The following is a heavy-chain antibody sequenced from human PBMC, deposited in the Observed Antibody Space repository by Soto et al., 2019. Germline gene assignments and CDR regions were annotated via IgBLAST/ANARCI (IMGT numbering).Heavy chain of an antibody. Sequence: GESLKISCKGSGYSFTSYWIGLVRQMLGKGLGWVGIIYPGDSDTRYSPSFQGQVTISPDKSISTAYLQWSSLKASDAAMYYCARQEVVVVSFRGFANWGPGTMVTVS. V-gene: IGHV5-51*01. D-gene: IGHD3-22*01. CDR2: IYPGDSDT. CDR3: ARQEVVVVSFRGFAN. J-gene: IGHJ3*02. CDR1: GYSFTSYW.